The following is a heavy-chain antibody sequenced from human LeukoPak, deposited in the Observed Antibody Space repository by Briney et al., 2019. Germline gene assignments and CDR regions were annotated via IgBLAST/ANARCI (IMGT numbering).Heavy chain of an antibody. CDR3: ASYHGSGSYYNSDAFDI. D-gene: IGHD3-10*01. V-gene: IGHV7-4-1*02. Sequence: ASVKVSCKASGYTFTTYDINWVRQAPGQGLEWMGWINTNTGNPTYAQGFTGRFVFSLDTSVSTAYLQISSLKAEDTAVYYCASYHGSGSYYNSDAFDIWGQGTMVTVSS. CDR2: INTNTGNP. CDR1: GYTFTTYD. J-gene: IGHJ3*02.